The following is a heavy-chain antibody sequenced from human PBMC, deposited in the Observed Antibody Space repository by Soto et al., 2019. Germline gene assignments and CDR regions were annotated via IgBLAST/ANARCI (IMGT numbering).Heavy chain of an antibody. D-gene: IGHD3-22*01. CDR2: IDPSDSYT. CDR3: ARLLTDYDSSGYYYPYGMDV. Sequence: PGESLTISCKGSGYSFTSYWISCERQMPGKGLEWMGRIDPSDSYTNYSPSFQGHVTISADKSISTAYLQWGSLKASDTAMYYCARLLTDYDSSGYYYPYGMDVWGQGTTVTVSS. CDR1: GYSFTSYW. V-gene: IGHV5-10-1*01. J-gene: IGHJ6*02.